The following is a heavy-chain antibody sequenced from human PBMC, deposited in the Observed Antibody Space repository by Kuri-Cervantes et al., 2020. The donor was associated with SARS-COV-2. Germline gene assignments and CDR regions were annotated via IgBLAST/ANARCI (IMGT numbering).Heavy chain of an antibody. CDR2: IDSTSYYI. D-gene: IGHD4-23*01. J-gene: IGHJ6*03. CDR1: GFTFSGYS. V-gene: IGHV3-21*01. Sequence: GESLKISCAASGFTFSGYSMSWVRQAPGRGLEWVSSIDSTSYYIFYADSMKGRFTISRDNAKNSLYLQMNSLRAEDTALYYCARLKWEGNLARYMDVWGKGTTVTDSS. CDR3: ARLKWEGNLARYMDV.